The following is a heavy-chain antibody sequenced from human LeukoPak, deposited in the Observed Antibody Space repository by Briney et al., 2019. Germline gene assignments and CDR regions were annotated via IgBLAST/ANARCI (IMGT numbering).Heavy chain of an antibody. D-gene: IGHD6-25*01. CDR2: IHYSGST. Sequence: SETLSLTCTVFGGSISSSSYHWGWVRQPPGKGLEWIGNIHYSGSTSYNPSLKSRVTISVDTSNNQFSLKLSSVTAADTAVFYCARLTGRDSSDWPYFHYWGQGALVTVSA. CDR1: GGSISSSSYH. J-gene: IGHJ4*01. V-gene: IGHV4-39*01. CDR3: ARLTGRDSSDWPYFHY.